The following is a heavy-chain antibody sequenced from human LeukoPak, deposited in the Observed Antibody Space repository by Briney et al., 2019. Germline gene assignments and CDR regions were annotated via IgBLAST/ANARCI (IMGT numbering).Heavy chain of an antibody. CDR3: ARGKSGGNSGFRFDY. CDR2: IYYSGST. V-gene: IGHV4-30-4*08. Sequence: SETLSLTCTVSGGSISSGGYYWSWIRQPPGKGLEWIGYIYYSGSTYYNPSLKSRVTISVDTSKNQFSLKLSSVTAADTAVYYCARGKSGGNSGFRFDYWGQGTLVTVSS. CDR1: GGSISSGGYY. J-gene: IGHJ4*02. D-gene: IGHD4-23*01.